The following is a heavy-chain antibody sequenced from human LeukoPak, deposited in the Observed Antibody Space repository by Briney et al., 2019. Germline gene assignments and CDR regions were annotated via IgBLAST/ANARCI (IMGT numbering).Heavy chain of an antibody. Sequence: GGSLRLSCAASGFTFSSYGMHWVRQAPGKGLEWVAFIRYDGSNKYYADSVKGRFTISRDNSKNTLYLQMNSLRAEDTAVYYCAKDGYSSSWAPHYYYYYMDVWGKGTTVTISS. CDR1: GFTFSSYG. J-gene: IGHJ6*03. CDR3: AKDGYSSSWAPHYYYYYMDV. D-gene: IGHD6-13*01. V-gene: IGHV3-30*02. CDR2: IRYDGSNK.